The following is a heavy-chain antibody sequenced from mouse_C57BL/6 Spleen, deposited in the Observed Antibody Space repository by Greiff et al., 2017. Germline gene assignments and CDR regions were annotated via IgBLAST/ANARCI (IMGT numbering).Heavy chain of an antibody. CDR2: IYPRSGNT. J-gene: IGHJ4*01. D-gene: IGHD1-1*01. Sequence: QVQLQQSGAELARPGASVKLSCKASGYTFTSYGISWVKQRTGQGLEWIGEIYPRSGNTYYNEKFQGKATLTADKSSSTAYMELRSLTSEDSAVYFCAFITTVVARVMDYWGQGTSVTVSS. CDR3: AFITTVVARVMDY. V-gene: IGHV1-81*01. CDR1: GYTFTSYG.